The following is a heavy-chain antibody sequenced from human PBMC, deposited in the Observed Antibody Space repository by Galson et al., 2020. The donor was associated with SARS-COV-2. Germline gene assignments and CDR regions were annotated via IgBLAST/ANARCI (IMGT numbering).Heavy chain of an antibody. J-gene: IGHJ4*02. CDR1: GGSVSSGNYY. V-gene: IGHV4-61*01. D-gene: IGHD3-22*01. CDR2: IYYSGST. Sequence: SETLSLTCTVSGGSVSSGNYYWSWIRQPPGKGLEWIEYIYYSGSTKYNPSLKSRVTMSVDTSKNQFSLKLSSVTAADTAVYYCARDVYDSSGYRSFFFDYWGQGTLVTVSS. CDR3: ARDVYDSSGYRSFFFDY.